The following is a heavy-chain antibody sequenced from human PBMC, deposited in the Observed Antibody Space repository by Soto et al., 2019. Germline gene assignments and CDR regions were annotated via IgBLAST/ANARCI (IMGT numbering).Heavy chain of an antibody. CDR2: ISYDGSNK. CDR3: ARGYPLEFRYYVDY. D-gene: IGHD2-2*01. J-gene: IGHJ4*02. V-gene: IGHV3-30-3*01. Sequence: QVQLVESGGGVVQPGRSLRLSCAASGFTFSSYAMHWVRQAPGKGLEWVAVISYDGSNKYYADSVKGRFTISRDNSKNTLDLQMNSRRAEDTAVYYCARGYPLEFRYYVDYWGQGTLVTVSS. CDR1: GFTFSSYA.